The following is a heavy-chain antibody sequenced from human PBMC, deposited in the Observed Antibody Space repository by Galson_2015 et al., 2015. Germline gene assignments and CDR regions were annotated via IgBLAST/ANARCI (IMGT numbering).Heavy chain of an antibody. Sequence: LTCTVSGGSISSYYWSWIRQPPGKGLEWLGYIYYSGSTNYNPSLKSRVTISVDTSKNQFSLKLSSVTAADTAVYYCARAGVRGTGTTGPDYWGQGTLVTVSS. V-gene: IGHV4-59*01. CDR2: IYYSGST. CDR3: ARAGVRGTGTTGPDY. J-gene: IGHJ4*02. D-gene: IGHD1-1*01. CDR1: GGSISSYY.